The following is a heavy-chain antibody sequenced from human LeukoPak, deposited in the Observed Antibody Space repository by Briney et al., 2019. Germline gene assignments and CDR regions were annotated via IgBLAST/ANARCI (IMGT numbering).Heavy chain of an antibody. CDR2: FYYTGST. J-gene: IGHJ1*01. D-gene: IGHD1-1*01. Sequence: SETLSLTCPVSGGSVSSGSYYWSWIRQPPGKGLEWIGYFYYTGSTNYNPSLKSRVTISVDTSTNQFSLKLSSVTAADTAVYYCARDGKYAENFQDWGQGTLVTVSS. V-gene: IGHV4-61*01. CDR3: ARDGKYAENFQD. CDR1: GGSVSSGSYY.